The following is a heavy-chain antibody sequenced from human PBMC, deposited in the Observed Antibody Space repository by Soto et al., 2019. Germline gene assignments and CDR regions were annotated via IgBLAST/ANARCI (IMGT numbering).Heavy chain of an antibody. CDR1: GFTFSSYW. Sequence: PGGSLRLSCAASGFTFSSYWMHWVGQAPGKGLVWVSRINSDGSSTSYADSVKGRFTISRDNAKNTLYLQMNSLRAEDTAVYYCAKPLETDAFDIWGQGTMVTVSS. CDR3: AKPLETDAFDI. J-gene: IGHJ3*02. V-gene: IGHV3-74*01. CDR2: INSDGSST.